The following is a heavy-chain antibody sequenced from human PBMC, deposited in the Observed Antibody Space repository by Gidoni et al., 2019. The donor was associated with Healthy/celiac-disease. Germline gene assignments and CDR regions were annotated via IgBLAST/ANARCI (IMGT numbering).Heavy chain of an antibody. CDR1: GSTFSSYG. CDR3: ARDTSMNGGATFDY. V-gene: IGHV3-33*08. J-gene: IGHJ4*02. Sequence: QVQLVESGGGVVQPGRSLRLSCAASGSTFSSYGMHWVRQAPGKGLEWVAVIWYDGSNKYYADSVKGRFTISRDNSKNTLYLQMNSLRAEDTAVYYCARDTSMNGGATFDYWGQGTLVTVSS. CDR2: IWYDGSNK. D-gene: IGHD3-16*01.